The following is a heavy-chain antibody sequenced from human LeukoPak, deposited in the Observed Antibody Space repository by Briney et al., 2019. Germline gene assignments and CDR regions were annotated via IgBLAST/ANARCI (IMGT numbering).Heavy chain of an antibody. CDR1: GYTFTSYY. Sequence: RASVKVSCKASGYTFTSYYMHWVRQAPGQGLEWMGIINPSGGSTSYAQKFQGRVTTTRDMSTSTVYMELSSLRSEDTAVHYCARDGALRFLEWSPLYNWFDPWGQGTLVTVSS. J-gene: IGHJ5*02. D-gene: IGHD3-3*01. V-gene: IGHV1-46*01. CDR3: ARDGALRFLEWSPLYNWFDP. CDR2: INPSGGST.